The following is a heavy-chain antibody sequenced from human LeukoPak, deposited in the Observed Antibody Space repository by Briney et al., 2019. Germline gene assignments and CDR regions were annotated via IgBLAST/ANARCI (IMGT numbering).Heavy chain of an antibody. J-gene: IGHJ4*02. V-gene: IGHV4-61*02. Sequence: PSQTLSLTCTVSGGSISSGSYYWSWIRQPAGKGLEWIVRVYTSGSTDYNPSLKSRVTISFDTTKNQFSLNLSSVTAADTAVYYCARDAPPAYCSGGSCYFDYWGQGTLVTVSS. D-gene: IGHD2-15*01. CDR2: VYTSGST. CDR1: GGSISSGSYY. CDR3: ARDAPPAYCSGGSCYFDY.